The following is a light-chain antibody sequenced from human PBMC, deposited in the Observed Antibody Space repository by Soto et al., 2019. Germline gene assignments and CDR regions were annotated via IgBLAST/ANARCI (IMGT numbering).Light chain of an antibody. Sequence: EIVLTQSPATLSLSPGERATLSCRASQSVSSYLAWYQQKPGQAPRLLIYDASNRATGIPARFSGSGSGTDFTLTIRSLEPEDVAGYYCQQRSNWPQLTFGGGTKVEIK. CDR2: DAS. CDR3: QQRSNWPQLT. CDR1: QSVSSY. V-gene: IGKV3-11*01. J-gene: IGKJ4*01.